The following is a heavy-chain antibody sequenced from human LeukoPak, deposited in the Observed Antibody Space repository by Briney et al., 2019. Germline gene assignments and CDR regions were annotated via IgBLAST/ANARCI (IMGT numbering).Heavy chain of an antibody. CDR1: GYTFTSYY. CDR3: ARVGHDSRGYSTPVDY. V-gene: IGHV1-46*01. J-gene: IGHJ4*02. D-gene: IGHD3-22*01. Sequence: GASVKVSRKASGYTFTSYYMHWVRQAPGQGLEWMGIINPSGGSPSYAQKFQGRLTMTIDTSTSTVYMELSSLRSEDTAVYFCARVGHDSRGYSTPVDYWGQGTLVTVSS. CDR2: INPSGGSP.